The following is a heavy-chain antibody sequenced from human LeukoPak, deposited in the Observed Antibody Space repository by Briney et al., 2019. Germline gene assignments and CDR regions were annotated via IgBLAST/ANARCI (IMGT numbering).Heavy chain of an antibody. D-gene: IGHD3-16*02. V-gene: IGHV4-34*01. CDR1: GGSISSYY. J-gene: IGHJ5*01. CDR2: INHNGNT. CDR3: ARQGQISAFDI. Sequence: PSETLSLTCTVSGGSISSYYWSWIRQPPGKGLEWIGEINHNGNTNYKSSLKSRVTISADRSKNQFSLKMTSLTAADTAVYYCARQGQISAFDIWGHGNLVIVSS.